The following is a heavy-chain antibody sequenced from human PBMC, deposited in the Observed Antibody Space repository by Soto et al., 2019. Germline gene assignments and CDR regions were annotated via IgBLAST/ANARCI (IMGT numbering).Heavy chain of an antibody. D-gene: IGHD3-9*01. V-gene: IGHV4-34*01. CDR2: INHSGST. Sequence: SETLSLTCAVYGGSFSGYYWSWIRQPPGKGLEWIGEINHSGSTNYNPSLKSRVTISVDTSKNQFSLKLSSVTAADTAVYYCARGLQRYFDWLLSSYGMDVWGQGPTAPVSS. CDR3: ARGLQRYFDWLLSSYGMDV. CDR1: GGSFSGYY. J-gene: IGHJ6*02.